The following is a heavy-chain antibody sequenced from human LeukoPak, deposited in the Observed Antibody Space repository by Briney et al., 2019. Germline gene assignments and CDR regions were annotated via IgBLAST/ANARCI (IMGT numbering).Heavy chain of an antibody. CDR3: ARSAAAPYYYYYYMDV. CDR1: GFTFDVYG. Sequence: GGSLRLSCAASGFTFDVYGMSWVPQAPGKGLEWVSAINWNGGSTGYADSVKGRFTISRDNAKNSLYLQMNSLRAEDTALYYCARSAAAPYYYYYYMDVWGEGTTVTVSS. V-gene: IGHV3-20*04. J-gene: IGHJ6*03. CDR2: INWNGGST. D-gene: IGHD6-13*01.